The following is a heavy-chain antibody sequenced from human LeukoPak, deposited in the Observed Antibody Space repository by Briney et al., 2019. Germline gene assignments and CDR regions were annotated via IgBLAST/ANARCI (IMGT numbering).Heavy chain of an antibody. V-gene: IGHV3-23*01. CDR2: ISSVGGTT. CDR3: AKVQQWEPRQIFYFDN. J-gene: IGHJ4*02. Sequence: QAGGSLRLSCAASGFTFSSYSMNWVRQAPGTGLEWVSSISSVGGTTYYADSVKGRFTISRDNSKSTLFLQTNSLRAEDTAIYYCAKVQQWEPRQIFYFDNWGQGTLVTVSS. D-gene: IGHD1-26*01. CDR1: GFTFSSYS.